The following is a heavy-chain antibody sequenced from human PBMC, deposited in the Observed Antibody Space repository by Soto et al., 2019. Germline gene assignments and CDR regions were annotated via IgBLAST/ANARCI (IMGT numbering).Heavy chain of an antibody. J-gene: IGHJ3*02. CDR1: GYTFTSYG. CDR2: ISAYNGNT. CDR3: ARDNPGRGAFDI. Sequence: ASVKVSCKASGYTFTSYGISWGRQAPGQGLEWMGWISAYNGNTNYAQKLQGRVTMTTDTSTSTAYMELRSLRSDDTAVYYCARDNPGRGAFDISGQGTMVTVSS. V-gene: IGHV1-18*01.